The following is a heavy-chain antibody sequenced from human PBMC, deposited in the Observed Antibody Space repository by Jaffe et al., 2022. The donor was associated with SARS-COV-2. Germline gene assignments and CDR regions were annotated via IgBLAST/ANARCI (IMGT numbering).Heavy chain of an antibody. V-gene: IGHV4-39*01. CDR1: GGSISSSSYY. J-gene: IGHJ4*02. CDR2: IYYSGST. D-gene: IGHD3-3*01. Sequence: QLQLQESGPGLVKPSETLSLTCTVSGGSISSSSYYWGWIRQPPGKGLEWIGSIYYSGSTYYNPSLKSRVTISVDTSKNQFSLKLSSVTAADTAVYYCASLWYYDFWSGYHVSPSDDRPLDYWGQGTLVTVSS. CDR3: ASLWYYDFWSGYHVSPSDDRPLDY.